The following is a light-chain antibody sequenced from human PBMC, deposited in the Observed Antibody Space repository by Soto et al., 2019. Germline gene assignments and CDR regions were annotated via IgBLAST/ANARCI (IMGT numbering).Light chain of an antibody. Sequence: EIVLTQSPGTLSLSPGEGATLSCRASQSVSSSYLGWYQQKPGQAHRLLIYDASNRATGIPARFSGSGSGTDFTLTIRSLEPEDFAVYYCKQRSNWPRTFGQGTKVDIK. CDR2: DAS. CDR1: QSVSSSY. J-gene: IGKJ1*01. V-gene: IGKV3D-20*02. CDR3: KQRSNWPRT.